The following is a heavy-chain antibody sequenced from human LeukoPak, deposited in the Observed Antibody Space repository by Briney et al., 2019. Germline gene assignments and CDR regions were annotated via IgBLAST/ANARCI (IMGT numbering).Heavy chain of an antibody. CDR1: GGSISSGSYY. CDR2: IYYSGST. Sequence: SETLSLTCTVSGGSISSGSYYWSWIRQPPGKGLEWIGYIYYSGSTNYNPSLKSRVTISVDTSKNQFSLKLSSVTAADTAVYYCARAEVHYSSGWYLPYWGQGTLVTVSS. CDR3: ARAEVHYSSGWYLPY. J-gene: IGHJ4*02. D-gene: IGHD6-19*01. V-gene: IGHV4-61*01.